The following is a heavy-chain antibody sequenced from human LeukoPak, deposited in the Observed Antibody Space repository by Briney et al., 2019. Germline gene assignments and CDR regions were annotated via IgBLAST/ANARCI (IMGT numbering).Heavy chain of an antibody. CDR2: ISGSSGST. CDR3: AKDKVSSSWYYFDY. Sequence: PGGSLRLSCAASGFTFSSYAMSWVRQAPGRGLEWVSEISGSSGSTYYADSVKGRFTISRDNSKNTLYLQMNSLRAEDTAVYYCAKDKVSSSWYYFDYWGQGTLVTVSS. V-gene: IGHV3-23*01. D-gene: IGHD6-13*01. J-gene: IGHJ4*02. CDR1: GFTFSSYA.